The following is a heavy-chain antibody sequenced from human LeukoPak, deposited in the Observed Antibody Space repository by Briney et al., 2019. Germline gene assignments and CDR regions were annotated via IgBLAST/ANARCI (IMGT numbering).Heavy chain of an antibody. CDR1: GGSISSSSYY. V-gene: IGHV4-39*01. Sequence: SETLSLTCTVSGGSISSSSYYWGWIRQPPGKRLEWIGSIYYSGSAYYNPSLKSRVTISVDTSKNQFSPKLSSVTAADTAVYYCARLGYYDSSGYYWASKDYYYYYMDVWGKGTTVTVSS. J-gene: IGHJ6*03. D-gene: IGHD3-22*01. CDR3: ARLGYYDSSGYYWASKDYYYYYMDV. CDR2: IYYSGSA.